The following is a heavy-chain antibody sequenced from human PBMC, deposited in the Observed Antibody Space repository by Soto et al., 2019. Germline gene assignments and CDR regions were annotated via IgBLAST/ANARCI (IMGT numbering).Heavy chain of an antibody. CDR2: ISWNSGSI. V-gene: IGHV3-9*01. Sequence: EVQLVESGGGLVQPGRSLRLSCAASGFTFDDYAMHWVRQAPGKGLEWVSGISWNSGSIGYADSVKGRFTISRDNAKNSLYLQMNSLRAEDTALYYCAKDILGGPDVPGPGAFDIWGQGTMVTVSS. J-gene: IGHJ3*02. D-gene: IGHD3-10*01. CDR3: AKDILGGPDVPGPGAFDI. CDR1: GFTFDDYA.